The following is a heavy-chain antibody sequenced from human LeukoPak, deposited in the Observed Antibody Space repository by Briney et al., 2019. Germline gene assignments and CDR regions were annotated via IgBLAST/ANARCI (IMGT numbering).Heavy chain of an antibody. J-gene: IGHJ4*02. CDR3: ARTTGMVRGVITNYFDY. CDR1: GGSISSGGYY. Sequence: SQTLSLTCTVSGGSISSGGYYWSWIRQHPGKGLEWIGYIYYSGSTYYNPSLKSRVTISVDTSKNQFSLKLSSVTAADTAVYYCARTTGMVRGVITNYFDYWGQGTLVTVSS. V-gene: IGHV4-31*03. D-gene: IGHD3-10*01. CDR2: IYYSGST.